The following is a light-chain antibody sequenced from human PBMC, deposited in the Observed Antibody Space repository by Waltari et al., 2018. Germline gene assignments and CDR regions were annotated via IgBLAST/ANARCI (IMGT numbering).Light chain of an antibody. CDR3: STWDHSLNGRV. J-gene: IGLJ3*02. CDR1: NNNIGPYG. CDR2: GI. Sequence: QSALNQEASVSGTVGQKVTLSCPGNNNNIGPYGLGWYQQISHGPPTSVMFGISLPSGIPDRFSGSKSGTTASLTISGLQPEDEGDYFCSTWDHSLNGRVFGGGTRLTVL. V-gene: IGLV1-36*01.